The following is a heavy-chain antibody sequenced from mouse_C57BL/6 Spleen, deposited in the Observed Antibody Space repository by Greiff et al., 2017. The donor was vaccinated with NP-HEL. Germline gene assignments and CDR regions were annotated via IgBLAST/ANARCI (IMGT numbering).Heavy chain of an antibody. CDR2: IRSGGST. CDR1: GFSFTSYG. J-gene: IGHJ3*01. V-gene: IGHV2-2*01. D-gene: IGHD2-5*01. Sequence: QVQLKQSGPGLVQPSQSLSITCTVSGFSFTSYGVHWVRQSPGKGLEWLGVIRSGGSTDYNADFISSLSINKDKSKSQVFFKMNSLQADDTAIYYCARRDSTDGFAYWGQGTLVTVSA. CDR3: ARRDSTDGFAY.